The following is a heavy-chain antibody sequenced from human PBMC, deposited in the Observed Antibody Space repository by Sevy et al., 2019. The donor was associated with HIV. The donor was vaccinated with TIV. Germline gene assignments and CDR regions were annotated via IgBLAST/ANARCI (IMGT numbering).Heavy chain of an antibody. J-gene: IGHJ4*02. Sequence: SETLSLTCTVSGGSISSGSYYWSWIRQPAGKGLEWIGRIYTSGSTNYNPSLKSRVTMSVDTSKNQFSLKLSSVTAADTAVYYCARAVVVVAATLSHYFDYWGQRTLVTVSS. D-gene: IGHD2-15*01. CDR3: ARAVVVVAATLSHYFDY. CDR1: GGSISSGSYY. V-gene: IGHV4-61*02. CDR2: IYTSGST.